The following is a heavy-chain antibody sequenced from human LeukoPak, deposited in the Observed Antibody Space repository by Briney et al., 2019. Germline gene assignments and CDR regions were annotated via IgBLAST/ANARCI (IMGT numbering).Heavy chain of an antibody. CDR2: IYYSGST. J-gene: IGHJ4*02. CDR1: GGSITSGDYY. CDR3: ARASAAGLYYFDY. V-gene: IGHV4-30-4*08. D-gene: IGHD6-13*01. Sequence: SQTLSLTCTVSGGSITSGDYYWSWIRQPPGKGLEWIGYIYYSGSTYYNPSLKSRVTISVDTSKNQFSLKLCSVTAADTAVYYCARASAAGLYYFDYWGQGTLVTVSS.